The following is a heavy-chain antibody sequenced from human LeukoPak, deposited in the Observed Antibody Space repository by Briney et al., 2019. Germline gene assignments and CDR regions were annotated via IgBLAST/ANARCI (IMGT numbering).Heavy chain of an antibody. CDR2: MKYSGSGT. J-gene: IGHJ5*02. V-gene: IGHV3-23*01. CDR3: SKGECDSGWYKWFVP. CDR1: GLTFSTYA. Sequence: PGGSLRLSCAASGLTFSTYAMTWVRQAPGKGLEWVSSMKYSGSGTFCADSVKGRFNLYRDNAKNTVYLQMNSLRAEDTAVYYWSKGECDSGWYKWFVPWGQGTLVTVSS. D-gene: IGHD6-19*01.